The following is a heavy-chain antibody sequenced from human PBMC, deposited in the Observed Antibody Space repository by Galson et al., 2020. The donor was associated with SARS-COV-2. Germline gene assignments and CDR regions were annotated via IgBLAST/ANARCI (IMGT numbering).Heavy chain of an antibody. CDR1: GYSISSGYF. J-gene: IGHJ2*01. D-gene: IGHD3-22*01. V-gene: IGHV4-38-2*02. CDR2: LYHSGST. CDR3: AREFQGGYYDTCGRPLGWDFDL. Sequence: SKTLSLTCTVSGYSISSGYFWGWIRRPPGKGLEWIGSLYHSGSTYYNPSPMSRVTISVDTSQNQFSLRLSSVTAADTAVYYCAREFQGGYYDTCGRPLGWDFDLWGRGTLVTVSS.